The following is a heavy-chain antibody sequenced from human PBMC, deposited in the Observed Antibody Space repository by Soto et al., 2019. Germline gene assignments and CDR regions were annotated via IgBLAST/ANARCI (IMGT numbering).Heavy chain of an antibody. V-gene: IGHV4-31*03. Sequence: QVQLQQSGPGLVKPSQTLSLTCTVSGASISSGGHYWSLIRQHPGKGLEWIGHIFHSGSTYYNPSLRSRVTMSVDTSNNRFSLNLRSMTAADTAVYYCARDRYRYGPNAYDIWGQGTMVTVSS. D-gene: IGHD5-18*01. CDR3: ARDRYRYGPNAYDI. CDR1: GASISSGGHY. CDR2: IFHSGST. J-gene: IGHJ3*02.